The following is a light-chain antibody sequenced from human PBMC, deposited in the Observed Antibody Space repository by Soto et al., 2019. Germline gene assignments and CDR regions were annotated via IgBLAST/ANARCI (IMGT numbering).Light chain of an antibody. V-gene: IGKV3-11*01. J-gene: IGKJ1*01. Sequence: EIVLTQSPATLSLSPGERATLSCRASQTVSSSLAWYQQKPGQAPRLLIYEVSNRATGIPARFSGSGSGADFTLTISSLEPGDFALYYCQQYNNWPPATFGQGTKVEIK. CDR3: QQYNNWPPAT. CDR1: QTVSSS. CDR2: EVS.